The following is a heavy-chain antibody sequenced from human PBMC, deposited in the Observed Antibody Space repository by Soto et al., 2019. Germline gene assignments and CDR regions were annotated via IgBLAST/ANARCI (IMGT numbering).Heavy chain of an antibody. J-gene: IGHJ4*02. CDR1: GGSISSSSYY. V-gene: IGHV4-39*01. Sequence: QLQLQESGPGLVKPSETLSSTCTVSGGSISSSSYYWGWIRQPPGKGLEWIGSIYYSGSTYYNPSLKSRVTISVDTSKNQFSLKLSSVTAADTAVYYCARLLYSYGSRIFDYWGQGTLVTVSS. CDR2: IYYSGST. CDR3: ARLLYSYGSRIFDY. D-gene: IGHD5-18*01.